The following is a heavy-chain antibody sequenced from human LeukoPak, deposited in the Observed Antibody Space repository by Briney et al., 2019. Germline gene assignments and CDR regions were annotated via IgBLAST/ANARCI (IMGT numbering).Heavy chain of an antibody. D-gene: IGHD2-15*01. CDR2: INHSGST. CDR1: GGSFSGYY. J-gene: IGHJ4*02. V-gene: IGHV4-34*01. CDR3: ARGGDIVVVVAASGFDY. Sequence: SETLSLTCAVYGGSFSGYYWSWIRQPPGKGLEWIGEINHSGSTNYNPSLKSRVTISVDTSKNQFSLKPSSVTAADTAVYYCARGGDIVVVVAASGFDYWGQGTLVTVSS.